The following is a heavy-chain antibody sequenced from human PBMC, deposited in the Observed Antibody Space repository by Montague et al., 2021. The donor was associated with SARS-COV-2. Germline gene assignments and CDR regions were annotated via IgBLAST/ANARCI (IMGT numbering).Heavy chain of an antibody. Sequence: SETLSLTRTLSGYSISSGYYWGWIRQPPGKGLEWIGSIYHSGSTXYNPSLKSRVTISVDTSKNQFSLKLSSVTAADTAVYYCARSQDCSTTSCHSDYWGQGTLVTVSS. CDR2: IYHSGST. V-gene: IGHV4-38-2*02. D-gene: IGHD2-2*01. J-gene: IGHJ4*02. CDR3: ARSQDCSTTSCHSDY. CDR1: GYSISSGYY.